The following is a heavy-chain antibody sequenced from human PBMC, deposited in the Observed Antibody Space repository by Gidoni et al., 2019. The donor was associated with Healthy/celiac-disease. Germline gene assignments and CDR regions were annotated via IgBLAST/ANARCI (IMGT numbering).Heavy chain of an antibody. CDR1: GFTFGRHA. D-gene: IGHD4-17*01. J-gene: IGHJ4*02. CDR3: AKVPYGDYVMSDGYYFDY. Sequence: EGQLVESGGGLVQPGGSLRLFWVASGFTFGRHAMGWVRQAPGKGLGGVSAISGSGGSTYYADAVKGRFTISRDNSKNTLYLQMNSLRAEDTAVYYCAKVPYGDYVMSDGYYFDYWGQGTLVTVSS. CDR2: ISGSGGST. V-gene: IGHV3-23*04.